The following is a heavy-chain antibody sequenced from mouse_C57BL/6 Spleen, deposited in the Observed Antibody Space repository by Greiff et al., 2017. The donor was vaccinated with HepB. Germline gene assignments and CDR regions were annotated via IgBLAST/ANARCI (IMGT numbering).Heavy chain of an antibody. J-gene: IGHJ4*01. D-gene: IGHD1-1*01. Sequence: VQLKESGPVLVKPGASVKMSCKASGYTFTDYYMNWVKQSHGKSLEWIGVINPYNGGTSYNQKFKGKATLTVDKSSSTAYMELNSLTSEDSAVYYCARSADYGNYAMDYWGQGTSVTVSS. V-gene: IGHV1-19*01. CDR2: INPYNGGT. CDR3: ARSADYGNYAMDY. CDR1: GYTFTDYY.